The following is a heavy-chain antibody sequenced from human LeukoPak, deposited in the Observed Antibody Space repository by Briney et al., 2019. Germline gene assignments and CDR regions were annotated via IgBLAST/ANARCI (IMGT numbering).Heavy chain of an antibody. CDR2: IYVSGST. CDR3: ASHPSNYYGTEEDY. CDR1: GYSITIGNC. J-gene: IGHJ4*02. D-gene: IGHD3-10*01. Sequence: KPSDTLSLTCAVSGYSITIGNCWGWFSHPPGGGLEGLGYIYVSGSTNHNPSLKSRVTMSVDTSKNQFSLKLCSVTAAGTAVYYCASHPSNYYGTEEDYWGQGTLVTVSS. V-gene: IGHV4-28*01.